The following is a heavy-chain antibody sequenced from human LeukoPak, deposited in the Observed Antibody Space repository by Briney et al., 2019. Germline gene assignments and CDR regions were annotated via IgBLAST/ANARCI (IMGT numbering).Heavy chain of an antibody. D-gene: IGHD6-19*01. J-gene: IGHJ4*02. V-gene: IGHV3-23*01. CDR3: AKDRGWYFDY. CDR2: ISGSGGST. CDR1: GFTFSSYA. Sequence: PGGSLRLSCAGSGFTFSSYARSWVRQAPGKGLEGVSAISGSGGSTYYADSVKGRFTISRDNSKNTLYLQMNSLRAEDTAVYYCAKDRGWYFDYWGQGTLVTVSS.